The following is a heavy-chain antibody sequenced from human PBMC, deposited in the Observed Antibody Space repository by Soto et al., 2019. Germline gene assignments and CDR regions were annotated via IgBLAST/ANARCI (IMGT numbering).Heavy chain of an antibody. Sequence: ASVKVSCKASGGTFSSYAISWVRQAPGQGLEWMGGIIPIFGTANYAQKFQGRVTITADESTSTAYMELSSLRSEDTAVYYCASESGVVVPAAIPYYYYMDVWGKGTTVTVSS. CDR3: ASESGVVVPAAIPYYYYMDV. J-gene: IGHJ6*03. D-gene: IGHD2-2*02. CDR2: IIPIFGTA. CDR1: GGTFSSYA. V-gene: IGHV1-69*13.